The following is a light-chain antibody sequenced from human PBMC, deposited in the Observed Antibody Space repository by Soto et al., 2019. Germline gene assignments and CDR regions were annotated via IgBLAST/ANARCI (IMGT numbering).Light chain of an antibody. CDR1: QSISSY. Sequence: DIQMTQSPSSLSASVGARVTITCRASQSISSYLNWYQQKPGKAPKLRIYAASSLQSGVPSRFSGSGSGTDFTLTISRLHPEDFATYYCQQSYSSPRTFGQGTKVDSK. CDR3: QQSYSSPRT. J-gene: IGKJ1*01. CDR2: AAS. V-gene: IGKV1-39*01.